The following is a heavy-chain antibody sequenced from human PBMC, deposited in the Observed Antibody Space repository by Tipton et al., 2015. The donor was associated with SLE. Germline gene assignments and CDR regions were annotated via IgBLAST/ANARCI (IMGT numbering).Heavy chain of an antibody. J-gene: IGHJ5*02. CDR1: GGSISSYY. CDR3: ARHVTYYGSGRVWFDP. CDR2: IYYSGST. Sequence: TLSLTCTVSGGSISSYYWSRIRQPPGKGLEWIGYIYYSGSTNYNPSLKSRVTISVDTSKNQFSLKLSSVTAADTAVYYCARHVTYYGSGRVWFDPWGQGTLVTVSS. D-gene: IGHD3-10*01. V-gene: IGHV4-59*08.